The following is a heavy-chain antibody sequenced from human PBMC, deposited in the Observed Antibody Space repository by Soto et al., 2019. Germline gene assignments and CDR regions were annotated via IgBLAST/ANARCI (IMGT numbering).Heavy chain of an antibody. CDR3: AHRRMVTGEFDF. J-gene: IGHJ4*02. CDR1: GFSLSTNGVG. D-gene: IGHD7-27*01. CDR2: IYLDDDK. V-gene: IGHV2-5*02. Sequence: QITLKESGPTLVNPTQTLTLTCTFSGFSLSTNGVGVGWIRQPPRKALEWLALIYLDDDKRYSPSLKSRLTITKDISKNQVVLTMTHMGPVDTATYYCAHRRMVTGEFDFWGQGTLVTVSS.